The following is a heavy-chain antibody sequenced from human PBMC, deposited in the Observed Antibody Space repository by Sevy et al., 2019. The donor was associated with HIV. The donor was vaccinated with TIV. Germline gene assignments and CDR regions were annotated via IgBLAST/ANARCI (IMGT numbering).Heavy chain of an antibody. CDR3: SRDAGYDTYGYYPSDY. V-gene: IGHV3-30*03. D-gene: IGHD3-22*01. J-gene: IGHJ4*02. CDR1: GFSVSNNY. Sequence: GGSLRLSCAVSGFSVSNNYMTWVRQAPGKGLEWVAAISYDGKNKYYADSVKGQFTISRDDSKNTLFLQMKSLTPEDTAVYYCSRDAGYDTYGYYPSDYWGQGTLVTVSS. CDR2: ISYDGKNK.